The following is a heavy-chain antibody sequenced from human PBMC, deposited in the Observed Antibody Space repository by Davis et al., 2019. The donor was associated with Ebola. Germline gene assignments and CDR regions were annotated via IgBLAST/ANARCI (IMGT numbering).Heavy chain of an antibody. CDR1: GFSFSSYW. D-gene: IGHD3-22*01. J-gene: IGHJ6*02. V-gene: IGHV5-51*01. Sequence: GESLKISCKGSGFSFSSYWIAWVRQKPGSGLELLGFIFPGDSETKYSPSFQGQVTISADKSISTVDLQWSSLNASDTAIYYCARHRAYYYDSSGLFYSGLDVWGQGTTVTVSS. CDR3: ARHRAYYYDSSGLFYSGLDV. CDR2: IFPGDSET.